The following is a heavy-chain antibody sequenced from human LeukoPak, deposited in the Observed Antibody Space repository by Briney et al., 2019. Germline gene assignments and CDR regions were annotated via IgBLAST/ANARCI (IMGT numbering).Heavy chain of an antibody. J-gene: IGHJ3*02. CDR3: AAESRPRRYAFDI. V-gene: IGHV1-58*02. CDR1: GYTFTSYG. D-gene: IGHD3-9*01. CDR2: IVVGSGNT. Sequence: GASVKVSCKASGYTFTSYGISWVRQAPGQGLEWIGWIVVGSGNTNYAQKFQERVTITRDMSTSTAYMELSSLRSEDTAVYYCAAESRPRRYAFDIWGQGTMVTVSS.